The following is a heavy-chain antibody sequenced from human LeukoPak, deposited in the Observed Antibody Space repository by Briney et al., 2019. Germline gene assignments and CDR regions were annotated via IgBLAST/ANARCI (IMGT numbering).Heavy chain of an antibody. CDR3: ARDRGTSGYLP. D-gene: IGHD3-22*01. CDR2: ISTSSNTI. CDR1: GFTFSSYI. J-gene: IGHJ5*02. Sequence: GGSLRLSCAASGFTFSSYIMNWVRQAPGKGLDWVSYISTSSNTIHYADSVKGRFTISRDNAKNSLYLQMSSLRDEDTAVYYCARDRGTSGYLPWGQGTLVTVSS. V-gene: IGHV3-48*02.